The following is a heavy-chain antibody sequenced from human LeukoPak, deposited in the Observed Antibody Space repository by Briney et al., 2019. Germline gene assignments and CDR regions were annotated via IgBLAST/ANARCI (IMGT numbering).Heavy chain of an antibody. V-gene: IGHV3-66*01. Sequence: GGSLRLSCAASGFTVSSNYMSWVRQAPGKGLEWVSVIYSGGSTYYADSMKGRFTISRDNSKNTLYLQMNSLRAEDTAVYYCVRARWELGTDYFDYWGQGTLVTVSS. J-gene: IGHJ4*02. D-gene: IGHD1-26*01. CDR3: VRARWELGTDYFDY. CDR1: GFTVSSNY. CDR2: IYSGGST.